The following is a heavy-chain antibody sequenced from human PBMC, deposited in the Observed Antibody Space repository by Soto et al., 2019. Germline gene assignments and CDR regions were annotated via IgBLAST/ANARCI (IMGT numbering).Heavy chain of an antibody. D-gene: IGHD3-9*01. CDR1: GGSFSGYY. V-gene: IGHV4-34*01. CDR2: INHSGST. J-gene: IGHJ4*02. CDR3: ARGPPYYDILTGYCYPFDY. Sequence: SEAQSITCAVYGGSFSGYYWCWIHQPPQKGLEGIGEINHSGSTNYNPSLKSRVTISVDTSKNQFSLKLSSVTAADTAVYYCARGPPYYDILTGYCYPFDYWGQGTLVTVS.